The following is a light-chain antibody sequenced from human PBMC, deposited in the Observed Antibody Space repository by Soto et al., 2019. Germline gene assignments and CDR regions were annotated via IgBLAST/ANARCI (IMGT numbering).Light chain of an antibody. CDR3: CSSAGSHTYEV. J-gene: IGLJ3*02. CDR2: DVF. V-gene: IGLV2-11*01. CDR1: SSDVGAYDF. Sequence: QSALTQPRSVYGSPGQSVTIYCTGTSSDVGAYDFVSWYQQHPGKAPKLIVYDVFKRPSGVSDRFSGSKSGNTASLTISGLQSEYEADYHCCSSAGSHTYEVFGGGTKLTV.